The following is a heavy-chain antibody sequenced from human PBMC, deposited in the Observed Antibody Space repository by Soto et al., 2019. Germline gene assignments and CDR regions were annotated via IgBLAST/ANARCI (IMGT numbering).Heavy chain of an antibody. CDR1: GFTFSSYA. V-gene: IGHV3-30-3*01. J-gene: IGHJ4*02. CDR3: ARGRIAAAGRYFDY. CDR2: ISYDGSNK. Sequence: QVQLVESGGGVVQPGRSLRLSCAASGFTFSSYAMHWVRQAPCKGLEWGAVISYDGSNKYYADSVKGRFTISIDNSKNPLELQMNSRRAEDTAVYYCARGRIAAAGRYFDYWGQGTLVTVSS. D-gene: IGHD6-13*01.